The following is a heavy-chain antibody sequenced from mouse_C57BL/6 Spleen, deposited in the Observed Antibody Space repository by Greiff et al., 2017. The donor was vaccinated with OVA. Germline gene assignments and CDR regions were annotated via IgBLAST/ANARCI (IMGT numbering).Heavy chain of an antibody. CDR2: ISDGGSYT. D-gene: IGHD2-4*01. V-gene: IGHV5-4*01. CDR3: ARDLDYDKGFDY. Sequence: EVKLVESGGGLVKPGGSLKLSCAASGFTFSSYAMSWVRQTPEKRLEWVATISDGGSYTYYPDNVKGRFTIFRDNAKNNLYLQMSHLKSEDTAMYYCARDLDYDKGFDYWGQGTTLTVSS. CDR1: GFTFSSYA. J-gene: IGHJ2*01.